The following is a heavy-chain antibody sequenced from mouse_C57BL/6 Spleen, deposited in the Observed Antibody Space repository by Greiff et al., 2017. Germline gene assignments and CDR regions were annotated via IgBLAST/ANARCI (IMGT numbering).Heavy chain of an antibody. CDR3: GRIYSNSYYAVDY. D-gene: IGHD2-5*01. CDR1: GFTFSDYG. CDR2: ISSGSSTI. Sequence: EVKLMESGGGLVKPGGSLKLSCAASGFTFSDYGMHWVRQAPEKGLEWVAYISSGSSTIYYADTVKGRFTISRDDAKNTLFLQMTSRRSEDEAMDYCGRIYSNSYYAVDYWGQGTSVTVSS. V-gene: IGHV5-17*01. J-gene: IGHJ4*01.